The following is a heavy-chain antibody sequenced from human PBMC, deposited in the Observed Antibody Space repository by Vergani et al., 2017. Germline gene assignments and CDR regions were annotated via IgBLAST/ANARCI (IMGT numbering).Heavy chain of an antibody. D-gene: IGHD6-19*01. CDR1: GYTFTSYG. V-gene: IGHV1-18*01. CDR2: ISAYNGNT. CDR3: AGPRIAVAVVEYYYGMDV. Sequence: QVQLVQSGSEVRKPGASVKVSCKASGYTFTSYGISWVRQAPGQGLEWMGWISAYNGNTNYAQKLQGRVTMTTDTSTSTAYMELRSLRSDDTAVYYCAGPRIAVAVVEYYYGMDVWGQGTTVTVSS. J-gene: IGHJ6*02.